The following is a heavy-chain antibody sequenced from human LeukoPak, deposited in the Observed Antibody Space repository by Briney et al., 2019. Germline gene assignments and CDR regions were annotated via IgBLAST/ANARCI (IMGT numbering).Heavy chain of an antibody. Sequence: PQASVKVSCKTSGYTFTSYGITWVRQAPGQGLEWMGWINSYNGNTNYAQNLQGRVTMTRDTSISTAYMELSRLRSDDTAVYYCARDVSGWVNFDSWGQGTLVTVSS. CDR1: GYTFTSYG. J-gene: IGHJ4*02. CDR3: ARDVSGWVNFDS. D-gene: IGHD6-19*01. CDR2: INSYNGNT. V-gene: IGHV1-18*01.